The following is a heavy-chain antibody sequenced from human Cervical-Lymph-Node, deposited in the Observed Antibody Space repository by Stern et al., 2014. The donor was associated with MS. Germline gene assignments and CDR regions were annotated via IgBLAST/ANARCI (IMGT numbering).Heavy chain of an antibody. D-gene: IGHD6-19*01. CDR3: ARPSNSGLFLQH. Sequence: EVQLVQSGAEVKKPGESLKISCKGSGYIFSTYWIAWVRQMPGRGLEWMGLIFPGDSDTRYSPACQGPVTISADTSINPAYLQWSSLKASDTAIYYCARPSNSGLFLQHWGQGTVVTVSS. CDR2: IFPGDSDT. CDR1: GYIFSTYW. J-gene: IGHJ1*01. V-gene: IGHV5-51*01.